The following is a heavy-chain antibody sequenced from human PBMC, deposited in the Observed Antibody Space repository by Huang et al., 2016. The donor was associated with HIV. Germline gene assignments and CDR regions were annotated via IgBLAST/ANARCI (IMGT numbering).Heavy chain of an antibody. V-gene: IGHV4-39*01. Sequence: QLQLQESGPGQVKPSETLSLTCTVSGDFISSTNYSWGWIRQSPGKGLVWVGSVYQCWSTKCYRDRTSLVTLSADTSRNQYSLRFNSETDAVAAGDYCAGQHTAAAATWFWGRGTQVAVSS. D-gene: IGHD6-25*01. CDR3: AGQHTAAAATWF. CDR2: VYQCWST. J-gene: IGHJ4*02. CDR1: GDFISSTNYS.